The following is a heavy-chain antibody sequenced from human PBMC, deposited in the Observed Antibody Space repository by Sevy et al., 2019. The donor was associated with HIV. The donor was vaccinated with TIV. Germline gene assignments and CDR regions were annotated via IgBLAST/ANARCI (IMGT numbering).Heavy chain of an antibody. Sequence: SETLSLTCAVYGGSFSGYYWSWIRQPPGKGLEWIGEINHSGSTNYNPSLKSRVTISVDTSKNQFSLSLSSVTAADTAVYYCARLNYDSSGLAYYYYGMDVWGQGTTVTVSS. CDR3: ARLNYDSSGLAYYYYGMDV. CDR2: INHSGST. V-gene: IGHV4-34*01. J-gene: IGHJ6*02. D-gene: IGHD3-22*01. CDR1: GGSFSGYY.